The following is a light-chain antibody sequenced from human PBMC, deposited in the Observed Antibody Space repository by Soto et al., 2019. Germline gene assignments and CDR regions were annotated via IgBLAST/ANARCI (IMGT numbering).Light chain of an antibody. Sequence: IVMTQSPEYLSVSLGERATVNCKSSQSVFYTSSGKNHLAWYQQKPGQPPKLLIYWASTRQSGVPDRFSGSGSATDFTLTISSLQAEDVAVYYCQQYYSSPWTFGQGTKVEIK. V-gene: IGKV4-1*01. CDR1: QSVFYTSSGKNH. CDR3: QQYYSSPWT. CDR2: WAS. J-gene: IGKJ1*01.